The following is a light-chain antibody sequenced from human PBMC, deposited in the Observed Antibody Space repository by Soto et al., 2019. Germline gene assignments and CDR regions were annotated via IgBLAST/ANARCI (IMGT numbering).Light chain of an antibody. CDR1: ETISTF. Sequence: DIPLTQSPSSLSASLGDSITITCRASETISTFLNWYQVQPGKAPRLLVYGASSLQVGVPVRFRGSGSGTLFTLTIDNLQREDLASYFCQQFFSAVLTFGGGTRVDI. CDR3: QQFFSAVLT. V-gene: IGKV1-39*01. CDR2: GAS. J-gene: IGKJ4*01.